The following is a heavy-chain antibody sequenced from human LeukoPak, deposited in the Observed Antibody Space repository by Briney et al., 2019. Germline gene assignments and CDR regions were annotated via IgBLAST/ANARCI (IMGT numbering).Heavy chain of an antibody. V-gene: IGHV3-30-3*01. CDR2: ISYDGSNK. Sequence: GGSLRLSCAASGFTFSSYAMHWVRQAPGKGLEWVAVISYDGSNKYYADSVKGRFTISRDNSKNTLYLQMNSLRAEDTAVYYCARDIEPAGIMWDYWGQGTLVTVSS. CDR1: GFTFSSYA. CDR3: ARDIEPAGIMWDY. J-gene: IGHJ4*02. D-gene: IGHD6-13*01.